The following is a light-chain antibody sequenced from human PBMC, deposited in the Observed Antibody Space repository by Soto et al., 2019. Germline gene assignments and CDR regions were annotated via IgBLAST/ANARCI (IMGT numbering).Light chain of an antibody. CDR3: HQYGSSPGT. CDR1: QSVRSSY. J-gene: IGKJ2*01. Sequence: EIVLTQSPGTLSLSPGERATLSCRASQSVRSSYLAWYQQKPGQAPRLLIYGASSRATGIPDTFSCSGSGADFTHSIGRLEPEDFAVYFCHQYGSSPGTFGQGTKLEI. CDR2: GAS. V-gene: IGKV3-20*01.